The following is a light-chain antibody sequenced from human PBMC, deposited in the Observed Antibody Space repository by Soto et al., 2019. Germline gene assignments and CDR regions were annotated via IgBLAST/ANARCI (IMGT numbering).Light chain of an antibody. Sequence: DIVMTQSPLSLPVTPGEPASISCRSSQSLLHSNGYNYLDWYLQKPEQSPQLLIYLGSNRASGVPDRFSGSGSGKDFTLKISRVEAEDVVVYYCLQALHSLFTFGPGTKVDIK. J-gene: IGKJ3*01. CDR3: LQALHSLFT. V-gene: IGKV2-28*01. CDR2: LGS. CDR1: QSLLHSNGYNY.